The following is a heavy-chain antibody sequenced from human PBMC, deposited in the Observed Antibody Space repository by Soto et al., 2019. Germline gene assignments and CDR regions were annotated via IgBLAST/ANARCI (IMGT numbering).Heavy chain of an antibody. CDR2: ISPYNGKT. D-gene: IGHD3-22*01. J-gene: IGHJ4*02. CDR1: GYSFTTYG. CDR3: ARPYDSSQSPRFDY. Sequence: ASVKVSCKASGYSFTTYGIFWVRQAPGQGLEWMGWISPYNGKTNYAQNLQGRVSMTTDTSTTTAYMERRSLRSDDTAVYYCARPYDSSQSPRFDYWGQGTLVTVSS. V-gene: IGHV1-18*01.